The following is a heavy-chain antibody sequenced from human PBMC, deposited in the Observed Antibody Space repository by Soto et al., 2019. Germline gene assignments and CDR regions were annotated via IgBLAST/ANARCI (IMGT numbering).Heavy chain of an antibody. CDR1: GYTFTGHY. CDR3: GRGRSGQLVVFY. D-gene: IGHD3-10*01. V-gene: IGHV1-2*02. Sequence: ASVKVSCKASGYTFTGHYIHWVRQAPGQGPEWMGEIGPASGDTRYAQKFQGRVTMTRDTSITTVYMELDNLSPDDTAVYYCGRGRSGQLVVFYWGQGTPVTVSS. CDR2: IGPASGDT. J-gene: IGHJ4*02.